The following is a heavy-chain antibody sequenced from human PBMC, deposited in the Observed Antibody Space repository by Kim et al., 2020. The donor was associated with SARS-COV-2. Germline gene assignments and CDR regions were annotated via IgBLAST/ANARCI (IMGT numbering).Heavy chain of an antibody. J-gene: IGHJ6*02. Sequence: GESLKISCKGSGYSFTSYWISWVRQMPGKGLEWMGRIDLSDSYTNYSPSFQGHVTISADKSISTAYLQWSSLKASDTAMYYCARQGGYDFWSGSHYYYGMDVWGQGTTVTVSS. D-gene: IGHD3-3*01. CDR1: GYSFTSYW. CDR3: ARQGGYDFWSGSHYYYGMDV. CDR2: IDLSDSYT. V-gene: IGHV5-10-1*01.